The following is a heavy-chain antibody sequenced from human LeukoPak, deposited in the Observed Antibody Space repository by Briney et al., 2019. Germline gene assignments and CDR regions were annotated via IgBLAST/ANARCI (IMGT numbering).Heavy chain of an antibody. V-gene: IGHV4-4*07. CDR2: IYTSGST. CDR1: GGSISSYY. CDR3: ARDWRGYCSGGSCWFDP. Sequence: SETLSLTCTVSGGSISSYYWSWIRQPAGKGLEWIGRIYTSGSTNYNPSLKSRVTMSVDTSKNQFSLKLSSVTAADTAVYYCARDWRGYCSGGSCWFDPWGQGTLVTVSS. D-gene: IGHD2-15*01. J-gene: IGHJ5*02.